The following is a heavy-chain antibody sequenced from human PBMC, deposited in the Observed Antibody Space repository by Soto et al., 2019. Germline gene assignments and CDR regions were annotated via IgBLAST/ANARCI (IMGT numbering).Heavy chain of an antibody. D-gene: IGHD3-10*01. CDR1: GYSISSGYY. CDR2: IYHSAST. V-gene: IGHV4-38-2*02. J-gene: IGHJ6*02. Sequence: SETLSLTCAVSGYSISSGYYWGWIRQPPGKGLEWIGSIYHSASTYYNPSLKSRVTISVDTSKNQFSLQLSSVTAADTAVYYCARDYGSGSYSGIDVSGQGTTAT. CDR3: ARDYGSGSYSGIDV.